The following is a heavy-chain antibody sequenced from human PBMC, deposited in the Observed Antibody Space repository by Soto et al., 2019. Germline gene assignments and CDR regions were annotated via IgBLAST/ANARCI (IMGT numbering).Heavy chain of an antibody. CDR1: PYTFNSKY. V-gene: IGHV1-46*02. CDR2: NNPIEGST. CDR3: ARDLNWNYEGNWFDP. J-gene: IGHJ5*02. Sequence: ASLYASYKQPPYTFNSKYMHWVSQAPTQTRGGVGINNPIEGSTSYAQKFQGRVTMTRDTSTSTVYMELSSLRSEDTAVYYCARDLNWNYEGNWFDPWGQGTLVTVSS. D-gene: IGHD1-7*01.